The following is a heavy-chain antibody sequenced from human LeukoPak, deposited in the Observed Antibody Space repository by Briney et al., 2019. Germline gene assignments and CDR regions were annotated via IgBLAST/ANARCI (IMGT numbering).Heavy chain of an antibody. CDR1: GGSFSGYY. CDR3: ARVRSSGWYGGFDY. Sequence: SETLSLTCAVYGGSFSGYYWSWIRQPPGKGLEWIGEINHSGSTNYNPSLKSRVTISVDTSKNQFSLKLSSVTAADTAVYYCARVRSSGWYGGFDYWGQGTLVTVSS. J-gene: IGHJ4*02. D-gene: IGHD6-19*01. CDR2: INHSGST. V-gene: IGHV4-34*01.